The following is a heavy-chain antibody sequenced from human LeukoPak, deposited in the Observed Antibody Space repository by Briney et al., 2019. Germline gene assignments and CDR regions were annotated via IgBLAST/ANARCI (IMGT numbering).Heavy chain of an antibody. D-gene: IGHD2-15*01. V-gene: IGHV1-18*01. CDR3: ARDRGSYCSGGSCYGPHIDY. Sequence: GASVKVSCKASGYTFTSHGLSWVRQAPGQGLEWMGRISAYNGDTKYAQKIQGRVTMTTDTATSTAYKELMSLRSDDTAVYYCARDRGSYCSGGSCYGPHIDYWGQGTLVTVSS. CDR2: ISAYNGDT. J-gene: IGHJ4*02. CDR1: GYTFTSHG.